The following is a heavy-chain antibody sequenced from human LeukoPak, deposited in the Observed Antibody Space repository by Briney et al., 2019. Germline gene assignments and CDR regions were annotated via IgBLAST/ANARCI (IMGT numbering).Heavy chain of an antibody. D-gene: IGHD1-26*01. J-gene: IGHJ6*03. CDR2: ISSSSYI. CDR3: ARAYSERYGLGYYYMDV. CDR1: GFTFSTYS. V-gene: IGHV3-21*01. Sequence: GGSLRLSCAASGFTFSTYSMNWVRQAPGKGLEWVSSISSSSYIYYADSVKGRFTISRDNAKKSVYLQMNSLRAEDTAVYYCARAYSERYGLGYYYMDVWGKGTTVTISS.